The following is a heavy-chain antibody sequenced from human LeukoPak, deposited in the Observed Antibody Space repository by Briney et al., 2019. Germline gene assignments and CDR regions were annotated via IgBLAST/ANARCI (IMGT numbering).Heavy chain of an antibody. Sequence: SETLSLTCTVSGGSISSYYWSWIRQPPGKGLEWIGYIYYSGSTNYNPSLKSRVTISADTSKNQFSLKLYSVTAADTAVYYCARGRYCSGGSCYSGAFDIWGQGTMVTVSS. CDR2: IYYSGST. V-gene: IGHV4-59*01. J-gene: IGHJ3*02. D-gene: IGHD2-15*01. CDR3: ARGRYCSGGSCYSGAFDI. CDR1: GGSISSYY.